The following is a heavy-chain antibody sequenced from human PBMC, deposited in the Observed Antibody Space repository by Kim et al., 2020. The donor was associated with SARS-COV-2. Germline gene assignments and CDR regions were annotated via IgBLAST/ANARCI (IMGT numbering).Heavy chain of an antibody. V-gene: IGHV7-4-1*02. D-gene: IGHD5-12*01. Sequence: ASVKVSCKASGYTFTSYAMNWVRQAPGQGLEWMGWINTNTGNPTYAQGFTGRFVFSLDTSVSTAYLQISSLKAEDTAVYYCARVSPGDRGVDIVATMGGDYWGQGTLVTVSS. CDR2: INTNTGNP. CDR3: ARVSPGDRGVDIVATMGGDY. J-gene: IGHJ4*02. CDR1: GYTFTSYA.